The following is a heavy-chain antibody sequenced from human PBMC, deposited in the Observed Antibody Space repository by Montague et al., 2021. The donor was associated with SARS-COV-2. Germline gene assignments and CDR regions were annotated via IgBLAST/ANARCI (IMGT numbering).Heavy chain of an antibody. CDR2: INHSGST. Sequence: SETLSPTCAVYGGSLSGYYWSWIRQPPGKGLEWIGEINHSGSTNYNPSLKSRVTISLDTSKNQLSLKLSSVTAADTAVYYCARGRRRYNWRDETSYYYGMDVWGQGTTVTVSS. CDR1: GGSLSGYY. CDR3: ARGRRRYNWRDETSYYYGMDV. J-gene: IGHJ6*02. D-gene: IGHD1-20*01. V-gene: IGHV4-34*01.